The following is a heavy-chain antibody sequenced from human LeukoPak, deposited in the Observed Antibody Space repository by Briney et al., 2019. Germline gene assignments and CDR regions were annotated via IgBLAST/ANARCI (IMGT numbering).Heavy chain of an antibody. Sequence: GGSLRLSRVASGFTLSTYGMHWVRQAPGKGLEWVAFIRYDGSDKFYGDSVKGRFTTSRDNSKNTLYLQMSRLRVEGTAVYYCAKDLDCSGGTCHKAFDCWGQGTLVTVSS. D-gene: IGHD2-15*01. CDR3: AKDLDCSGGTCHKAFDC. CDR1: GFTLSTYG. CDR2: IRYDGSDK. V-gene: IGHV3-30*02. J-gene: IGHJ4*02.